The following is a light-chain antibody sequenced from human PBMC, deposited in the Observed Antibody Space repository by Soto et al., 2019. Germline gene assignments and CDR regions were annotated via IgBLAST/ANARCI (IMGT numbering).Light chain of an antibody. V-gene: IGKV3-20*01. CDR2: GAS. Sequence: EIVLPQSPGTLSLSPGERANLSCRASQSVSNNYLAWYQQKPGQAPRLLIYGASNRATGIPDRFSGSGSGTDFTLTISRLEPEDFAVYYCQQYGSSGTFGQGTKVDIK. CDR3: QQYGSSGT. CDR1: QSVSNNY. J-gene: IGKJ1*01.